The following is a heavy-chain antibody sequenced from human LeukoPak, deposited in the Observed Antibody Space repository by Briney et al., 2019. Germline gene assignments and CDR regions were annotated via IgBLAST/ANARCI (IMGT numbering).Heavy chain of an antibody. J-gene: IGHJ4*02. CDR1: GGSFSGYY. V-gene: IGHV4-34*01. CDR3: ARGVTGTTEIDY. Sequence: SETLSLTCAVYGGSFSGYYWRWIRQPPGKGLEWIGEINHSGSTNYNPSLKSRVTISVDTSKNQFSLKLSSVTAADTAVYYCARGVTGTTEIDYWGQGTLVTVSS. D-gene: IGHD1-20*01. CDR2: INHSGST.